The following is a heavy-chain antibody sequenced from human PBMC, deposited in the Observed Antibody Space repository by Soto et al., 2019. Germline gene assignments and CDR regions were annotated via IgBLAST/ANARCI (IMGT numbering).Heavy chain of an antibody. V-gene: IGHV4-31*03. J-gene: IGHJ3*02. CDR2: IYSSGST. Sequence: QVQLQESGPGLVKPSQTLSLTCTVSGGSISSGDYYWSWIRHHPGKGLEWIGYIYSSGSTYYNPSLRRRVTISADTSKNQFSLRLSSVTAADTAVYYCVRDYDYDTSRNDAFDIWGQGTMVTVSS. CDR1: GGSISSGDYY. D-gene: IGHD3-22*01. CDR3: VRDYDYDTSRNDAFDI.